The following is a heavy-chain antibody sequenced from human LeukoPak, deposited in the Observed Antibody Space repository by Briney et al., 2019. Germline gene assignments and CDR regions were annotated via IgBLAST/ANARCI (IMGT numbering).Heavy chain of an antibody. CDR2: IYPGDSKT. D-gene: IGHD3-3*01. CDR3: ARVVGEWLLSGMGV. J-gene: IGHJ6*03. CDR1: GYSFNRYW. Sequence: GESLKISCKGSGYSFNRYWIGWVRQMPGKGLDWMGIIYPGDSKTRYSPSFEGQVTLSVDTSKSTAYLQWSSLKASDTAIYFCARVVGEWLLSGMGVWGKGTTVTVSS. V-gene: IGHV5-51*01.